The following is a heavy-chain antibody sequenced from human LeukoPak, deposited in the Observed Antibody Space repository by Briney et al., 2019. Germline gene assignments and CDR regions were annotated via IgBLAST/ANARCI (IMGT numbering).Heavy chain of an antibody. CDR1: GFTFSSYW. CDR3: ARDSVLLWFGELIYYYYYMDV. J-gene: IGHJ6*03. V-gene: IGHV3-74*01. D-gene: IGHD3-10*01. Sequence: GGSLRLSCAASGFTFSSYWMHWVRQAPGKGRVWVSRINSDGSSTSYADSVKGRFTISRDNAKNTLYLQMNSLRAEDTAVYYCARDSVLLWFGELIYYYYYMDVWGKGTTVTISS. CDR2: INSDGSST.